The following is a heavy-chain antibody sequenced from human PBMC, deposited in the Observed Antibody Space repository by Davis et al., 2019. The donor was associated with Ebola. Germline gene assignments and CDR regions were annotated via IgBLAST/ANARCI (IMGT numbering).Heavy chain of an antibody. CDR1: GYTFTGYY. Sequence: ASVKVSCKASGYTFTGYYMHWVRQAPGQGLEWMGWMNPNSGNTGYAQKFQGRVTMTRNTSISTAYMELSSLRSEDTAVYYCARMGVPLLYCSSTSCYWYYFDYWGQGTLVTVSS. CDR3: ARMGVPLLYCSSTSCYWYYFDY. J-gene: IGHJ4*02. V-gene: IGHV1-8*02. CDR2: MNPNSGNT. D-gene: IGHD2-2*01.